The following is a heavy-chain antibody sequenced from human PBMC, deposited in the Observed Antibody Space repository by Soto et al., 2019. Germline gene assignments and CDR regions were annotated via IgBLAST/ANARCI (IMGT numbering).Heavy chain of an antibody. V-gene: IGHV1-69*13. Sequence: SVKVSCKASGGTFSSYAISWVRQAPGQGLEWMGGIIPIFGTANYAQKFQGRVTITADESTSTAYMELSSLRSEDTAVYYCARTSIEHYYDSSGYPDDVLDIWGQGTMVIVSS. CDR2: IIPIFGTA. D-gene: IGHD3-22*01. CDR3: ARTSIEHYYDSSGYPDDVLDI. J-gene: IGHJ3*02. CDR1: GGTFSSYA.